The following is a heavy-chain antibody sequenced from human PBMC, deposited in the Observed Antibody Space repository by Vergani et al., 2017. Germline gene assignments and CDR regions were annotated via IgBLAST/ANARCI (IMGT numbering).Heavy chain of an antibody. CDR3: AISGYCSSTSCYDDAFDI. CDR2: MNPNSGNT. Sequence: QVQLVQSGAEVKKPGASVKVSCKASGYTFTSYDINWVRQATGQGLEWMGWMNPNSGNTGYEQKFQGRVTMTRNTSISTAYMELSSLRSEETAVYYCAISGYCSSTSCYDDAFDIWGQGTMVTVSS. V-gene: IGHV1-8*01. J-gene: IGHJ3*02. CDR1: GYTFTSYD. D-gene: IGHD2-2*03.